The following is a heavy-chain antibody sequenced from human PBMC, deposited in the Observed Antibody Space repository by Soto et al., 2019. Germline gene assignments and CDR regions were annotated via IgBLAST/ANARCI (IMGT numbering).Heavy chain of an antibody. CDR1: GYTFTSYG. CDR3: ARDEGIAVAGHFDY. Sequence: ASVKVSCKTSGYTFTSYGISWVRQAPGQGLEWMGWISAYNGNTNYAQKLQGRVTMTTDTSTSTAYMELRSLRSDDTAVYYCARDEGIAVAGHFDYWGQGTLVTVSS. V-gene: IGHV1-18*01. CDR2: ISAYNGNT. J-gene: IGHJ4*02. D-gene: IGHD6-19*01.